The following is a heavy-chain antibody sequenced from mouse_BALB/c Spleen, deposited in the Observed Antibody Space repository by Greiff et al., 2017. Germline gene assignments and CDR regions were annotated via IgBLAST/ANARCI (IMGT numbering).Heavy chain of an antibody. CDR1: GYTFTSYW. CDR3: ARWGNYPDY. CDR2: INPSTGYT. J-gene: IGHJ2*01. V-gene: IGHV1-7*01. Sequence: QVQLQQSGAELAKPGASVTMSCKASGYTFTSYWMHWVNQRPGQGLEWIGYINPSTGYTEYNQKFKDKATLTADKSSSTAYMQLSSLTSEDSAVYYCARWGNYPDYWGQGTTLTVSS.